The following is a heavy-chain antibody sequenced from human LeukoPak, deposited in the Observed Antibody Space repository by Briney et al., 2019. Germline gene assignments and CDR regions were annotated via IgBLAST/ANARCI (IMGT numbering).Heavy chain of an antibody. CDR2: ISAYNGNT. CDR3: ARVGIAAAGEYYFDY. V-gene: IGHV1-18*01. Sequence: ASVKVSCKASGYTFTSYGISWVRQAPGHGLEWMGWISAYNGNTNYAQKLQGRVTMTTDTSTSTAYRELSRLRSDDTAVYYGARVGIAAAGEYYFDYWGQGTLVTVSS. D-gene: IGHD6-13*01. J-gene: IGHJ4*02. CDR1: GYTFTSYG.